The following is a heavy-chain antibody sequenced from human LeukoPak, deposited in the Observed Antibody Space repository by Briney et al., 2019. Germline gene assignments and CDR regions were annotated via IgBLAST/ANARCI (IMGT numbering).Heavy chain of an antibody. CDR2: IRYSGSN. D-gene: IGHD5/OR15-5a*01. J-gene: IGHJ5*02. CDR3: ATSDTVSTYNWFDP. CDR1: GGSISSNTYF. Sequence: SETLSLTCTVSGGSISSNTYFWGWIRRPPGKGLEWIGSIRYSGSNYYNPSLKSRVTISVDTSKNQFSLNLSSLTGVDTAVYYCATSDTVSTYNWFDPWGQGTLVTVS. V-gene: IGHV4-39*01.